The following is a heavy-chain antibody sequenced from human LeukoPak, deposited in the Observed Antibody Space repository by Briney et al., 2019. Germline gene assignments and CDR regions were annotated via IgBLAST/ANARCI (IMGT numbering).Heavy chain of an antibody. Sequence: GASVKVSCKASGYTFTDYYIHWVRQAPGHGLEWLGWMNVKTGATSSAQRFPGRFTMTRDTSIGTASMEFSSLTCDDTAVYYCARQSGTYWGLDYWGQGTLVTVSS. CDR2: MNVKTGAT. D-gene: IGHD1-26*01. J-gene: IGHJ4*02. CDR3: ARQSGTYWGLDY. CDR1: GYTFTDYY. V-gene: IGHV1-2*02.